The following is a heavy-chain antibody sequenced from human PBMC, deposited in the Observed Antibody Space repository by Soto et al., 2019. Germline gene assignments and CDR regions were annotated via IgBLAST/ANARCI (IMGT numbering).Heavy chain of an antibody. V-gene: IGHV1-18*01. Sequence: ASVKVSCKGAVYTFTNFGISWVRQAPGQGLEWMGWISAYNGNTNYAQNFQGRVTMTTDTSTSTAYMELRSLRSDDKAVYYCARGGTPIEYWGQGTLVTVSS. D-gene: IGHD3-16*01. CDR1: VYTFTNFG. CDR3: ARGGTPIEY. J-gene: IGHJ4*02. CDR2: ISAYNGNT.